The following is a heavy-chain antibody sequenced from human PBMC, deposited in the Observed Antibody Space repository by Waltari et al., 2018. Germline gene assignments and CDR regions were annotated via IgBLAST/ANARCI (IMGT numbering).Heavy chain of an antibody. CDR2: IYRGGTK. V-gene: IGHV3-53*02. Sequence: EVQLVETGGGSIQPGGSLRLSCAASGLTVSNNYMSWVRQAPGKGRGGVSFIYRGGTKHYADSVKGRFTISRDNSKNTLYLQMNSLRAEDTAVYYCASRYCSISRCYASSWNSFDYWGQGTLVAVAS. CDR3: ASRYCSISRCYASSWNSFDY. J-gene: IGHJ4*02. CDR1: GLTVSNNY. D-gene: IGHD2-2*01.